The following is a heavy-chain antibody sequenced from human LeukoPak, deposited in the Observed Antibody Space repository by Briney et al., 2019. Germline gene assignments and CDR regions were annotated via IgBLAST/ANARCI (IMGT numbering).Heavy chain of an antibody. CDR1: GYTFTSYA. J-gene: IGHJ6*03. Sequence: ASVKVSCKASGYTFTSYAMHWVRQAPGQRLEWMGWINAGNGNTKYSQEFQGRVTITRDTSASTAYMELSSLRSEDMAVYYCARKAVAGTGYYYYMDVWGKGTTVTASS. V-gene: IGHV1-3*03. CDR2: INAGNGNT. D-gene: IGHD6-19*01. CDR3: ARKAVAGTGYYYYMDV.